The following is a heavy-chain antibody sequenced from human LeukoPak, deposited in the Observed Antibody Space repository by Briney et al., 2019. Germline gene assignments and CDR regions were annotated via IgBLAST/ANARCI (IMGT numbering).Heavy chain of an antibody. CDR1: GYTFTGYY. J-gene: IGHJ4*02. CDR3: ARDLVPYGDQDY. Sequence: GASVKVSCKASGYTFTGYYMHWVRQAPGQRLEWMGWINPNSGGTNYAQKFQGRVTMTRDTSVSTAYMELSRLRPDDTAVYYCARDLVPYGDQDYWGQGTLVTVSS. CDR2: INPNSGGT. D-gene: IGHD4-17*01. V-gene: IGHV1-2*02.